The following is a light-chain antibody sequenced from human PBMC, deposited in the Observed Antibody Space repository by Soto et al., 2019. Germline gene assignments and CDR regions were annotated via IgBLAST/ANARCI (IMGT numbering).Light chain of an antibody. J-gene: IGLJ1*01. CDR3: SSYTSSSTLEV. CDR2: DVS. CDR1: SSDVGGYNY. Sequence: QSVLTQPASLSGSPGQSITISCTGNSSDVGGYNYVSWYQQHPGKAPKLMIYDVSNRPSGVSNRFSGSKSGNTASLTISGLQAGDEADYYCSSYTSSSTLEVFGTGTKVTVL. V-gene: IGLV2-14*01.